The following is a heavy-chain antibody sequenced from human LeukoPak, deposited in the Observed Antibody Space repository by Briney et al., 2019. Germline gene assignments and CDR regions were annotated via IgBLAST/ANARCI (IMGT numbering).Heavy chain of an antibody. CDR2: INHSGST. V-gene: IGHV4-34*01. D-gene: IGHD2-21*02. Sequence: PSETLSLTCAVYGGSFSGYYWSWIRQPPGKGLEWIGEINHSGSTNYNPSLKSRVTISVDTSKNQFSLKLSSVTAADTAVYYCARTYRAVTANPFDYWGQGTLVTVSS. CDR1: GGSFSGYY. CDR3: ARTYRAVTANPFDY. J-gene: IGHJ4*02.